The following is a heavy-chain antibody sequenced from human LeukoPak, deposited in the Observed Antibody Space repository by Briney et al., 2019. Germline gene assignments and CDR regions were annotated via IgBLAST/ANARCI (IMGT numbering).Heavy chain of an antibody. CDR2: ISSSDSTI. V-gene: IGHV3-48*03. CDR1: GFTFSAYE. J-gene: IGHJ6*04. D-gene: IGHD3-10*02. Sequence: GGSLRLSCAASGFTFSAYEMNWVRQAPGKGLEWVSYISSSDSTIYYADSVKGRFTISRDNAKNSLYLQMNSLRAEDTAVYYCAELGITMIGGVWGKGTTVTISS. CDR3: AELGITMIGGV.